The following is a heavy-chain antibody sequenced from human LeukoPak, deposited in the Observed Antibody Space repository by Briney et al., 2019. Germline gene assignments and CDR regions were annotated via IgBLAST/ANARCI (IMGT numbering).Heavy chain of an antibody. Sequence: GGSLRLSCSASGFTFSSFAMSWVRQAPEKGLEWVSTISGSGGGTYYADSVKGRFTISRDDSKNTLYLQMNSLRAEDTAVYYCAKDLGRYRNNYFDYWGQGTLVTVSS. CDR1: GFTFSSFA. CDR2: ISGSGGGT. J-gene: IGHJ4*02. CDR3: AKDLGRYRNNYFDY. D-gene: IGHD1-26*01. V-gene: IGHV3-23*01.